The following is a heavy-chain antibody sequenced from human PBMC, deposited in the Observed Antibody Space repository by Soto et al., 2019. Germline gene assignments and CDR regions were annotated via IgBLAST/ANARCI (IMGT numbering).Heavy chain of an antibody. Sequence: GGSLRLSCAASGLSFSSYGMHWLRQAAGKGLEWVAVISYDGSNKYYADSVRGRFTISRDNSKNTLYLQMNSLRPEDTAVFYCAKERLEQYQLLPFFDYWGQGTLVTVPS. J-gene: IGHJ4*02. D-gene: IGHD2-2*01. CDR2: ISYDGSNK. CDR1: GLSFSSYG. CDR3: AKERLEQYQLLPFFDY. V-gene: IGHV3-30*18.